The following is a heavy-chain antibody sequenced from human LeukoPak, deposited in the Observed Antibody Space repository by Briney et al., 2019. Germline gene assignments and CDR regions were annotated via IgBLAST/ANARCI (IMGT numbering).Heavy chain of an antibody. CDR1: GFTFSDYY. CDR3: ARVGRKGGYYYDSSGYYSEVDY. D-gene: IGHD3-22*01. CDR2: ISSSGSTI. V-gene: IGHV3-11*01. J-gene: IGHJ4*02. Sequence: PGGSLRLSCAASGFTFSDYYMSWIRQAPGKWLEWVSYISSSGSTIYYACSVKGRFTISSANAKNSLYLQMNRLRAEDRAVYYCARVGRKGGYYYDSSGYYSEVDYWGQGTLVTVSS.